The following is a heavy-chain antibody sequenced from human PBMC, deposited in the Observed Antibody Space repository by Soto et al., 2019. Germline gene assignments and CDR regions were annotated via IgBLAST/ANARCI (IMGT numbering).Heavy chain of an antibody. J-gene: IGHJ3*02. CDR3: AKASSSWSAFDX. CDR2: ISWNSGSI. Sequence: GGSLRLSCAASGFTFDDYAMHWVRQAPGKGLEWVSGISWNSGSIGYADSVKGRFTISRDNAKNSLYLQMNSLRAEDTALYYCAKASSSWSAFDXWGQGKMVTV. CDR1: GFTFDDYA. V-gene: IGHV3-9*01. D-gene: IGHD6-13*01.